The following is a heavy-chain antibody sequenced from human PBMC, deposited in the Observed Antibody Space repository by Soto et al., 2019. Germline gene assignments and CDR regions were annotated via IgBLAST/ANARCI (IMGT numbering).Heavy chain of an antibody. CDR2: IYYSGST. CDR1: GGSISSYY. V-gene: IGHV4-59*08. J-gene: IGHJ4*02. CDR3: ARHKRWNSGCIDY. Sequence: SETLSLTCTVSGGSISSYYWSWIRQPPGKGLEWIGYIYYSGSTNYNPSLKSRVTISVDTSKNQFSLKLSSVTAADTAVYYCARHKRWNSGCIDYWGQGTLVTVSS. D-gene: IGHD1-7*01.